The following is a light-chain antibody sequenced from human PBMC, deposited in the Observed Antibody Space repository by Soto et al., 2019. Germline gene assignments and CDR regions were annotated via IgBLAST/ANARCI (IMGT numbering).Light chain of an antibody. Sequence: VVLTQSPATLSVSPGERVILSCSASQTVTTNLVCYHQKPGQSPRLLIYDASTRATGIPARFSGSGSGTDFTLTISSLEPEDFAVYYCQQHSNWPPITFGQGTRLEIK. V-gene: IGKV3-11*01. J-gene: IGKJ5*01. CDR2: DAS. CDR3: QQHSNWPPIT. CDR1: QTVTTN.